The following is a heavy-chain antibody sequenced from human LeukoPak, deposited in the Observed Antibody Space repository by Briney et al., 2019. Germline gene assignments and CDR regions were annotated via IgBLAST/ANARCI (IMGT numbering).Heavy chain of an antibody. Sequence: GESLKISRKGSGYNFTSYWIGWVRQMPGKGLEWMGIIYPGDSDTRYSPSFQGLVTISADKSISTAYLQWSSLKASDTAMYYCARHTYSSGWSNYFDYWGQGTLVTVSS. J-gene: IGHJ4*02. V-gene: IGHV5-51*01. CDR1: GYNFTSYW. CDR2: IYPGDSDT. CDR3: ARHTYSSGWSNYFDY. D-gene: IGHD6-19*01.